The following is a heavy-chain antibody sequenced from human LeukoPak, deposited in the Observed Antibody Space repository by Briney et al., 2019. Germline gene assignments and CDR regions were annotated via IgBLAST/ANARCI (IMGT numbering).Heavy chain of an antibody. J-gene: IGHJ6*03. Sequence: GASVKLSCNASGGTFSSYAISWVRQAPGQGLEWMGGIIPIFGTANYAQKFQGRVTITADESTSTAYMELSSLRSQDTAVYYCARGEEGYDGSGHELGYMDVWGKGTTVTMSS. CDR1: GGTFSSYA. D-gene: IGHD3-22*01. CDR3: ARGEEGYDGSGHELGYMDV. V-gene: IGHV1-69*01. CDR2: IIPIFGTA.